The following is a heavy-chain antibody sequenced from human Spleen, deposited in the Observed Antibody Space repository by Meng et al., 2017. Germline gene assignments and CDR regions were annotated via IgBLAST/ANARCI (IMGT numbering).Heavy chain of an antibody. D-gene: IGHD5-24*01. V-gene: IGHV1-3*01. CDR2: INAGNGNT. CDR1: GGIFSNYV. J-gene: IGHJ4*02. Sequence: ASVKVSCKALGGIFSNYVIGWVRQAPGQGLEWMGWINAGNGNTKYSQKFQGRVTITRDTSASTAYMELSSLRSEDTAVYYCAGGPDGYNFRGVYWGQGTLVTVSS. CDR3: AGGPDGYNFRGVY.